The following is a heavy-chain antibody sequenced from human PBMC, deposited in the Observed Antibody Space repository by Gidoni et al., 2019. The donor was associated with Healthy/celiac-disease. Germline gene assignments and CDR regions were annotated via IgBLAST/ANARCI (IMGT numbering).Heavy chain of an antibody. Sequence: QVQLVESGGGVVQPGRSLRLSCAASGFTFSSYAMHWVRQAPGKGLEWVAVISYDGSNKYYADSVKGRFTISRDNSKNTLYLQMNSLRAEDTAVYYCARDHYDGAFDIWGQGTMVTVSS. D-gene: IGHD3-16*01. CDR1: GFTFSSYA. CDR2: ISYDGSNK. J-gene: IGHJ3*02. CDR3: ARDHYDGAFDI. V-gene: IGHV3-30*04.